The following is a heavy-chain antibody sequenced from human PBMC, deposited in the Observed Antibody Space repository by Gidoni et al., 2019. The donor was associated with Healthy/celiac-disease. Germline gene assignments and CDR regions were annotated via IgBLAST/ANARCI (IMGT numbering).Heavy chain of an antibody. CDR3: TRHVEEDTAYARQRGYYYYGMDV. Sequence: SVKGRFTISRDDSKNTAYLQMNSLKTEDTAVYYCTRHVEEDTAYARQRGYYYYGMDVWGQGTTVTVSS. J-gene: IGHJ6*02. D-gene: IGHD5-18*01. V-gene: IGHV3-73*01.